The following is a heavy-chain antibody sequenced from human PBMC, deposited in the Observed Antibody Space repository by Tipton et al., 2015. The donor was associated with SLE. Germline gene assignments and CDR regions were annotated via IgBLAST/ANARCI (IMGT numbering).Heavy chain of an antibody. Sequence: SLRLSCAASGFTFSSYGMHWVRQAPGKGLEWVAVIWYDGSNKYYADSVKGRFTISRDNSKNTLYLQMNSLRAEDTAVYYCASSASGFGELLDYWGQGTLVTASS. CDR1: GFTFSSYG. CDR3: ASSASGFGELLDY. D-gene: IGHD3-10*01. V-gene: IGHV3-33*01. J-gene: IGHJ4*02. CDR2: IWYDGSNK.